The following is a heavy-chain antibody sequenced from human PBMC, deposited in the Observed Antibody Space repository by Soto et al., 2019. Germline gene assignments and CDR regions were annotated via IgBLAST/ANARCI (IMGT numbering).Heavy chain of an antibody. CDR3: ARVGGSSSWDYGMDV. Sequence: SETLSLTCAVYGGSFSGYYWSWSRQPPGKGLEWIGEINHSGSTYYNPSLKSRVTISVDTSKNQFSLRLSSVTAADTAVYYCARVGGSSSWDYGMDVWGQGTTVTVSS. CDR1: GGSFSGYY. J-gene: IGHJ6*02. V-gene: IGHV4-34*09. CDR2: INHSGST. D-gene: IGHD6-13*01.